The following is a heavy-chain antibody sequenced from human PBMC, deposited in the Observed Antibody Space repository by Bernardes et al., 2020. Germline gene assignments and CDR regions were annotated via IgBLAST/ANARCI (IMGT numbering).Heavy chain of an antibody. CDR1: GFTFNNYW. CDR2: IKTDASEK. J-gene: IGHJ4*02. CDR3: ARVTFYYHNSGLHYYFDY. V-gene: IGHV3-7*01. D-gene: IGHD3-22*01. Sequence: GGSLRLSCATSGFTFNNYWMTWVRQAPGKGLEWVADIKTDASEKYNGDSVKGRFTISRDNAKNSLYLQMNSLRAEDTAVYFCARVTFYYHNSGLHYYFDYWGQGTLVTVSS.